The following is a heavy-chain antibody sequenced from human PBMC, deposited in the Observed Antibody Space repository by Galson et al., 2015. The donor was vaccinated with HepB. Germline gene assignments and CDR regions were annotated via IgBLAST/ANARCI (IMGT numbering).Heavy chain of an antibody. Sequence: SLRLSCAASGFTFSSYVMNWVRQAPGKGLEWVSYISSSSSTIYYADSVKGRFTISRDNAKNSLYLQMNSLRDEDTAVYYCARDPIYGSGSYYMSEYDWFDPWGQGTLVTVSS. CDR3: ARDPIYGSGSYYMSEYDWFDP. CDR2: ISSSSSTI. CDR1: GFTFSSYV. D-gene: IGHD3-10*01. J-gene: IGHJ5*02. V-gene: IGHV3-48*02.